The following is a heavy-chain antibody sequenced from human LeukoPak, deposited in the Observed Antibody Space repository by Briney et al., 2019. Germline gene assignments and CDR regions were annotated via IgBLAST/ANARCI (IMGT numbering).Heavy chain of an antibody. CDR1: GGSFSGYY. CDR2: INHSGGT. CDR3: ASQSTNGGTSDWFDP. D-gene: IGHD4-23*01. V-gene: IGHV4-34*01. J-gene: IGHJ5*02. Sequence: PSETLSLTCAVYGGSFSGYYWSWIRQPPGKGLEWIGEINHSGGTKYNPSLKSRVTISVDTSKKQFSLKLSSVTAADTAVYYCASQSTNGGTSDWFDPWGQGTQVTVSS.